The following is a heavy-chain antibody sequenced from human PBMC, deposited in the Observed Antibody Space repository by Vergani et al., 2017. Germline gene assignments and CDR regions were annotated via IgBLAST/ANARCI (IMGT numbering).Heavy chain of an antibody. CDR1: GGSISSGDHC. J-gene: IGHJ6*03. V-gene: IGHV4-31*11. Sequence: QVQLQESGPGVVKPSPTLSLTCAVSGGSISSGDHCWTWIRQPPGKGLEWIVYIFYSGTTYDNPSLRSRLTISVDTSQNQFSLKLRSVTAADTAVYYCAGIDTQVPGTSHFYDMDVWGKGTTVVVSS. CDR3: AGIDTQVPGTSHFYDMDV. CDR2: IFYSGTT. D-gene: IGHD6-19*01.